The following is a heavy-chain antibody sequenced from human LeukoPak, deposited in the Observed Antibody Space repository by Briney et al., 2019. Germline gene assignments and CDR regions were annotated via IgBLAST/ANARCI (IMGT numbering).Heavy chain of an antibody. CDR1: GFTFDDYA. CDR2: ISWNSGSI. J-gene: IGHJ6*02. CDR3: AKDLSSSQFYYYGMDV. V-gene: IGHV3-9*01. Sequence: GGSLRLSCAASGFTFDDYAMHWVRQAPGKGLEWVSGISWNSGSIGYADSVKGRFTISRDNAKNSLYLQMNSLRAEDTALYYCAKDLSSSQFYYYGMDVWGQGTTVTVSS. D-gene: IGHD6-13*01.